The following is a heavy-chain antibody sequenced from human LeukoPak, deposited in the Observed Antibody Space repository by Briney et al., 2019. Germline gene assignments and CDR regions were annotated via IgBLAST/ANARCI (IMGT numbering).Heavy chain of an antibody. CDR2: INSDGSST. CDR3: VKGTNGDYYYY. D-gene: IGHD4-17*01. Sequence: GGSLRLSCAASGFTFSSYWMHWVRQAPGKGLVWVSRINSDGSSTSYADSVKGRFTISRDNAKNTLYLQMNSLRAEDTAVYYCVKGTNGDYYYYWGQGTLVTVSS. CDR1: GFTFSSYW. V-gene: IGHV3-74*01. J-gene: IGHJ4*02.